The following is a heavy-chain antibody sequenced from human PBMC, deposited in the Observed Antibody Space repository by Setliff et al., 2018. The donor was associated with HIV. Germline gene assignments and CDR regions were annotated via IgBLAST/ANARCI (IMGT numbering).Heavy chain of an antibody. D-gene: IGHD6-19*01. J-gene: IGHJ6*02. Sequence: VASVKVSCKASGYTFTTYGISWVRQAPRHGLEWMGWISPYIGHTNYAQNFQGRVTMTIDTSTSTAYMELRSLRSDDTAVYFCARLGSGWSDSYYYAMDVWGQGTTVTVSS. CDR3: ARLGSGWSDSYYYAMDV. CDR2: ISPYIGHT. CDR1: GYTFTTYG. V-gene: IGHV1-18*01.